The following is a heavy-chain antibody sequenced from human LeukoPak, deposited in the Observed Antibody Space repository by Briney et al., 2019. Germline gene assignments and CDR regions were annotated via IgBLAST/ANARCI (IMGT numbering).Heavy chain of an antibody. J-gene: IGHJ4*02. CDR3: AKQALYYYDSSGYPNFDY. D-gene: IGHD3-22*01. CDR1: GFTFSSYS. Sequence: GGSLRLSCAASGFTFSSYSMNWVRQAPGKGLEWVAFIRYDGSNKYYADSVKGRFTISRDNSKNTLYLQMNSLRAEDTAVYYCAKQALYYYDSSGYPNFDYWGQGTLVTVSS. CDR2: IRYDGSNK. V-gene: IGHV3-30*02.